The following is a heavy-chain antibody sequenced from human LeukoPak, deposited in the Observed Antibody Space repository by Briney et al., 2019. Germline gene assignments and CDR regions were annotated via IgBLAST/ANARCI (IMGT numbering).Heavy chain of an antibody. CDR1: GYTFTGYY. CDR3: AIIDWGPENYFDY. D-gene: IGHD7-27*01. CDR2: INPNSGGT. J-gene: IGHJ4*02. Sequence: ASVKVSCKASGYTFTGYYMHWVRQAPGQGLEWMGWINPNSGGTNYAQKFQGRVTMTRDTPISTAYMELRRLRSDDTAVYYCAIIDWGPENYFDYWGQGTLVTVSS. V-gene: IGHV1-2*02.